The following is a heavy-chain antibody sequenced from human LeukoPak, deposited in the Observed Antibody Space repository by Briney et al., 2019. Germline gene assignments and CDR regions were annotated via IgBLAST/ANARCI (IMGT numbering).Heavy chain of an antibody. CDR1: GGSFSGYY. CDR3: ARARGGGSGYSDY. CDR2: IYYSGST. Sequence: SETLSLTCAVSGGSFSGYYWSWIRQPPGKGLEWIGYIYYSGSTNYNPSLKSRVTISVDTSKNQFSLKLSSVTAADTAVYYCARARGGGSGYSDYWGQGTLVTVSS. V-gene: IGHV4-59*01. D-gene: IGHD3-22*01. J-gene: IGHJ4*02.